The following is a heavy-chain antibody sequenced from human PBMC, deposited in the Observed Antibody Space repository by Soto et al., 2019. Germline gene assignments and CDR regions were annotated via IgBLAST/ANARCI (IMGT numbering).Heavy chain of an antibody. V-gene: IGHV3-15*07. J-gene: IGHJ4*02. CDR1: GFTFSNAW. Sequence: PGGSLRLSCAASGFTFSNAWMNWVRQAPGKGLEWVGRIKSKTDGGTTDYAAPVKGRFTISRDDSKNTLYLQMNSLKTEDTAVYYCTTVLLWGSWYYYDSSGYDYWGQGTLVTVSS. CDR2: IKSKTDGGTT. D-gene: IGHD3-22*01. CDR3: TTVLLWGSWYYYDSSGYDY.